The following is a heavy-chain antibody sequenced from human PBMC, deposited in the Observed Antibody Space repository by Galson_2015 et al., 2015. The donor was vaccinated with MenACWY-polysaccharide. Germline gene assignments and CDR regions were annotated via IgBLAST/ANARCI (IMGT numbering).Heavy chain of an antibody. CDR3: AKSKAMVRGRNDYYYGMDV. J-gene: IGHJ6*02. CDR1: GFTFSSYA. Sequence: SLRLSCAASGFTFSSYAMSWVRQAPGKGLEWVSAISGSGGSTYYADSVKGRFTISRDNSKNTLYLQINSLRAEDTAVYYCAKSKAMVRGRNDYYYGMDVWGQGTTVTVSS. D-gene: IGHD3-10*01. V-gene: IGHV3-23*01. CDR2: ISGSGGST.